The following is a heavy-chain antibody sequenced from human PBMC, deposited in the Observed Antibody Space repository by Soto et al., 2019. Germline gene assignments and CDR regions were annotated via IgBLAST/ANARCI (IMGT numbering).Heavy chain of an antibody. Sequence: SETLSLTCTVSGGSISSYYWSWIRQPPGKGLEWIGYIYYSGSTNYNPSLKSRVTISVDTSKNQFSLKLSSVTAADTAVYYCARVRPHARPFDYWGQGTLVTVSS. CDR1: GGSISSYY. V-gene: IGHV4-59*01. CDR3: ARVRPHARPFDY. D-gene: IGHD6-6*01. CDR2: IYYSGST. J-gene: IGHJ4*02.